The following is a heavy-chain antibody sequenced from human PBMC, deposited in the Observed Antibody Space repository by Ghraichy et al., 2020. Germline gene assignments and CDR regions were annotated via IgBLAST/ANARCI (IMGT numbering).Heavy chain of an antibody. D-gene: IGHD2-15*01. Sequence: GESLNISCAASGFTFSSYAMDWVRQAPGKGLEWLSYITSSGTTIYYADSVKGRFTISRDNAKNSLYLQMSSLRDEDTAVYYCAREGGNYCSGGSCSRDFDYWGQGPLVTVSS. CDR1: GFTFSSYA. CDR3: AREGGNYCSGGSCSRDFDY. J-gene: IGHJ4*02. V-gene: IGHV3-48*02. CDR2: ITSSGTTI.